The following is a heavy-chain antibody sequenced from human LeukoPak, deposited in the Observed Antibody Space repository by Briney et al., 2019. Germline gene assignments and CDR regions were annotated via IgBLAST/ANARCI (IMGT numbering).Heavy chain of an antibody. V-gene: IGHV4-34*01. D-gene: IGHD3-3*01. CDR2: INNSGRT. CDR3: ARVPYYDFWSGYRDMDV. J-gene: IGHJ6*03. Sequence: SETLSLTCAVYGGSFSGYYWSWLRQPPGKGLEWIGEINNSGRTNYNPSLKSRVTISVDTSKNQFSLKLSSVTAADTAVYYCARVPYYDFWSGYRDMDVWGKGTTVTVSS. CDR1: GGSFSGYY.